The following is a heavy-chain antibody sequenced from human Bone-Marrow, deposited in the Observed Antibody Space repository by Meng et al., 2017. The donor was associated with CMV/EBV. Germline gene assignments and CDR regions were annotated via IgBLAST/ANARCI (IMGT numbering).Heavy chain of an antibody. V-gene: IGHV1-8*01. CDR2: MNPNSGNT. D-gene: IGHD3-10*01. J-gene: IGHJ4*02. CDR3: ARAFPEGGFGELNLFDY. Sequence: ASVKVSCKASGYTFTSYDINWVRQATGQGLEWMGWMNPNSGNTGYAQKFQGRVTMTRNTSISTAYMELSSLRSEDTAVYYCARAFPEGGFGELNLFDYWGQGTLVTASS. CDR1: GYTFTSYD.